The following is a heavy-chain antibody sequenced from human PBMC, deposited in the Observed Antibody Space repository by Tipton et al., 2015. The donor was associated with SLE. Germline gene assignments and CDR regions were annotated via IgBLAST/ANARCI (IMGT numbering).Heavy chain of an antibody. CDR2: ITGSGGST. CDR1: GFTFSSYA. CDR3: AKDRHSSSGLGAFDI. D-gene: IGHD6-6*01. V-gene: IGHV3-23*01. Sequence: SLRLSCAASGFTFSSYAMGWVRQAPGKGLEWVSVITGSGGSTYYADSVKGRFTISRDNSKNTLYLQMNSLRAEDTAVYYCAKDRHSSSGLGAFDIWGQGTMVTVSS. J-gene: IGHJ3*02.